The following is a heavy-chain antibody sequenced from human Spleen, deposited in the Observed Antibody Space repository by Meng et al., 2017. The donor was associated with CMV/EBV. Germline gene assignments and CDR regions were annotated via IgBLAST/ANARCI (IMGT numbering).Heavy chain of an antibody. V-gene: IGHV3-21*01. CDR1: GFTFRKYT. Sequence: GESLKISCAASGFTFRKYTMNWVRRAPGRGLEWVASISSSGGAIQYSDSVKGRFTISRDNARNSVFLLMGSLRAEDTAVYYCARDKPRPSYYDFWSGPGAYYYGMDVWGQGTTVTVSS. J-gene: IGHJ6*02. D-gene: IGHD3-3*01. CDR2: ISSSGGAI. CDR3: ARDKPRPSYYDFWSGPGAYYYGMDV.